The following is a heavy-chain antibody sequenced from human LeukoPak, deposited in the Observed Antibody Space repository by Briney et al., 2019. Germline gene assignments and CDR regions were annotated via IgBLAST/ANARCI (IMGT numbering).Heavy chain of an antibody. J-gene: IGHJ4*02. CDR2: ISGSGGST. Sequence: PGGFLRPSCAASGFTFSSYAMSWVRQAPGKGLEWVSAISGSGGSTSYAESVKGRFTISRDNSKNTLYLQMNNLRAEDTAVYYCAKDPGRYSSGWYMGDYWGQGTLVTVSS. CDR1: GFTFSSYA. CDR3: AKDPGRYSSGWYMGDY. V-gene: IGHV3-23*01. D-gene: IGHD6-19*01.